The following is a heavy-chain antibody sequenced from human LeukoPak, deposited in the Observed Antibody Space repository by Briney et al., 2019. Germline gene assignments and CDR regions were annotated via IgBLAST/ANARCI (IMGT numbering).Heavy chain of an antibody. Sequence: SETLSLTCTVSGGSISSYYWSWIRQPPGKGLEWIGYIYYSGSTNYNPSLKSRVTISVDTSKNQFSLKLSSVTAADTAVYYCARSRTYYDYVWGSYRYYYDSSGYSPYYYYYGMDVWGQGTTVTVSS. CDR3: ARSRTYYDYVWGSYRYYYDSSGYSPYYYYYGMDV. CDR1: GGSISSYY. D-gene: IGHD3-16*02. CDR2: IYYSGST. J-gene: IGHJ6*02. V-gene: IGHV4-59*01.